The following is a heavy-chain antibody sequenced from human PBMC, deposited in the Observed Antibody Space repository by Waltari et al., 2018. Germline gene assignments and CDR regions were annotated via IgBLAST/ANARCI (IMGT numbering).Heavy chain of an antibody. Sequence: QVQLVQSGAEVKKPGSSVKVSCKASGGTFSSYAISWVRQAPGQGLEWMGGIIPIFGTANYAQKFQGRVTITADESTSTAYMELSSLRSEDTAVYYCANYVWGSYRSNYYGMDVWGQGTTVTVSS. D-gene: IGHD3-16*02. CDR1: GGTFSSYA. CDR3: ANYVWGSYRSNYYGMDV. J-gene: IGHJ6*02. V-gene: IGHV1-69*01. CDR2: IIPIFGTA.